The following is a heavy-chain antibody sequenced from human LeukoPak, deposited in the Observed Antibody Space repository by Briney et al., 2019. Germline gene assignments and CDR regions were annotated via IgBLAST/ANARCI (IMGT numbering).Heavy chain of an antibody. Sequence: GGSPRLSCAASGFTFSSYGMHWVRQAPGKGLEWVAVISYDGSNKYYADSVKGRFTISRDNSKNTLYLQMNSLRAEDTAVYYCAKGVDTATLHGAFDIWGQGTMVTVSS. V-gene: IGHV3-30*18. CDR2: ISYDGSNK. CDR1: GFTFSSYG. CDR3: AKGVDTATLHGAFDI. D-gene: IGHD5-18*01. J-gene: IGHJ3*02.